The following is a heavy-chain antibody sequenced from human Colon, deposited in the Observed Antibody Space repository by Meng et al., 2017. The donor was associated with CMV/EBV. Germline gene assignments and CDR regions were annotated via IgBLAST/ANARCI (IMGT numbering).Heavy chain of an antibody. J-gene: IGHJ4*02. CDR3: AIFYNDNSDEEVPPFDH. CDR2: ILSDGTIT. V-gene: IGHV3-30*03. CDR1: GFAFSNFG. Sequence: GFAFSNFGMHWVRQAPGKGLEWLAVILSDGTITYYADSVKGRFTISRDKSKNTLYLQMNSLRPEDTAVYSCAIFYNDNSDEEVPPFDHWGQGTLVTVSS. D-gene: IGHD3-22*01.